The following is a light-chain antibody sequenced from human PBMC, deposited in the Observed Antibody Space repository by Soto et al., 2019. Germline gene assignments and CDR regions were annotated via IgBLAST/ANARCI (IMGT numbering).Light chain of an antibody. CDR2: GAS. CDR1: QTVTSNY. CDR3: QQYATSPLT. J-gene: IGKJ4*01. Sequence: EIVLTQSPGTLSSSPGERATLSCRASQTVTSNYLAWYQQKPGQAPRLLFFGASIRATGLPDRFSGGGSGTDFTLTISRLEPEDFAVYYCQQYATSPLTFGGGTKVDIK. V-gene: IGKV3-20*01.